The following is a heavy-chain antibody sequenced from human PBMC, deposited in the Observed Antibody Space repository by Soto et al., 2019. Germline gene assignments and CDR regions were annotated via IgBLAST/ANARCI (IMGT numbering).Heavy chain of an antibody. D-gene: IGHD6-13*01. V-gene: IGHV4-34*01. CDR2: INHSGST. CDR3: ARVKSSSWYSIDY. Sequence: SETLSLTCAVYGGSFSGYYWSWIRQPPGKGLEWIGEINHSGSTNYNPSLKSRVTISVDTSKNQFSLKLSPVTAADTAVYYCARVKSSSWYSIDYWGQGTLVTVSS. J-gene: IGHJ4*02. CDR1: GGSFSGYY.